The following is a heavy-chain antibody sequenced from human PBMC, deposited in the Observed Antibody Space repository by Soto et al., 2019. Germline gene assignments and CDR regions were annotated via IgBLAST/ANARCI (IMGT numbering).Heavy chain of an antibody. Sequence: ITLKESGPPVVKPTETLTLTCTFSGFSLTTSGVGVGWVRQSPGKAPEWLALIYCDDDKRYSTSLNSRLIITKDTSKNQVVLTMANVDPADTATYYCAHRVLRTVFGLVTTTAIYFDFWGPGTPVVVSS. D-gene: IGHD3-3*01. CDR1: GFSLTTSGVG. CDR2: IYCDDDK. CDR3: AHRVLRTVFGLVTTTAIYFDF. J-gene: IGHJ4*02. V-gene: IGHV2-5*02.